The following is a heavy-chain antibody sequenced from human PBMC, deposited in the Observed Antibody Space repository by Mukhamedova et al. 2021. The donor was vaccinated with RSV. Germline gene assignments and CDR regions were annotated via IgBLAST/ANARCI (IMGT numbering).Heavy chain of an antibody. D-gene: IGHD6-13*01. V-gene: IGHV3-15*01. Sequence: VRQAPGQGLEFVGRIKSKTDGGTTDYAAPVKDRFTISRDDSKNTLYLQMNSLKTEDTAVYYFTTAQGIAKSAELWGQGTLVTASS. J-gene: IGHJ4*02. CDR3: TTAQGIAKSAEL. CDR2: IKSKTDGGTT.